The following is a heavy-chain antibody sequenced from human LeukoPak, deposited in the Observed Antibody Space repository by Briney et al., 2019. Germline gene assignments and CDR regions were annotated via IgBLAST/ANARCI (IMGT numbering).Heavy chain of an antibody. D-gene: IGHD6-13*01. J-gene: IGHJ6*03. CDR2: IYYSGST. V-gene: IGHV4-39*07. CDR1: GGSISSSSYY. CDR3: ARVWYSSSWYKALIYYYYYMDV. Sequence: SETLSLTCTVSGGSISSSSYYWGWIRQPPGKGLEWIGSIYYSGSTYYNPSLKSRVTISVDTSKNQFSLKLSSVTAADTAVYYCARVWYSSSWYKALIYYYYYMDVWGKGTTVTVSS.